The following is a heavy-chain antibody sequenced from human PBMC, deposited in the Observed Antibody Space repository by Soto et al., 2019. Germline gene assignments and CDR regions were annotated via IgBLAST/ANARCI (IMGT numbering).Heavy chain of an antibody. V-gene: IGHV4-30-4*01. D-gene: IGHD2-15*01. CDR2: IYYSGST. CDR1: GGSISSGDYY. CDR3: ARGSGANYYYYGMDV. Sequence: QVQLQESGPGLVKPSQTLSLTCTVSGGSISSGDYYWSWIRQPPGKGLEWIGYIYYSGSTYYNPSLKIRVTISVDTSKNQFSLKLSSVTAADTAVYYCARGSGANYYYYGMDVWGQGTTVTVSS. J-gene: IGHJ6*02.